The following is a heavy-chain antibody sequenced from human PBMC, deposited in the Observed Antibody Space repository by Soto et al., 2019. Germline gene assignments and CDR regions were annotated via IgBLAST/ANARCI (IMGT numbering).Heavy chain of an antibody. Sequence: QVQLVQSGAEVKKPGASVKVSCKASGYTFTSYGISWVRQAPGQGLEWMGWISAYNGNTNYAQKLQGRVTMTTDTSTSTAYRELRSLRSDDTAVYYCARDLGITMVRGVIGYWGQGTLVTVSS. CDR1: GYTFTSYG. D-gene: IGHD3-10*01. CDR2: ISAYNGNT. J-gene: IGHJ4*02. CDR3: ARDLGITMVRGVIGY. V-gene: IGHV1-18*01.